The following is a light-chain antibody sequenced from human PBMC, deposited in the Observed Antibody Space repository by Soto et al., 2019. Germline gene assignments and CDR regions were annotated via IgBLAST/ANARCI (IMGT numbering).Light chain of an antibody. CDR3: QQSYSTPIT. Sequence: DIQMTQCPGSLCWCIGDRVTIPCLASQNITNNLSWYQQKPGKAPNLLIYHASKLAKGVTSRFSGSGSGTDFTLTISSLQPEDFATYYCQQSYSTPITFGQGTRLEIK. CDR1: QNITNN. J-gene: IGKJ5*01. CDR2: HAS. V-gene: IGKV1-39*01.